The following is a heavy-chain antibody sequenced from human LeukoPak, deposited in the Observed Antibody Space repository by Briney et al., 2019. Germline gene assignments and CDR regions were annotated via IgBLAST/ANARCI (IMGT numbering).Heavy chain of an antibody. CDR2: ISTTGRTI. Sequence: PGGSLRLSCGASGFIFSDYYMSWVRQAPGKGLDWISYISTTGRTIYYADSVKGRFTISRDNDRSSLYLQMNSLRAEDTAVYYCAKARQTSSWSNIIDYWGQGTLVTVSS. D-gene: IGHD6-13*01. J-gene: IGHJ4*02. CDR1: GFIFSDYY. CDR3: AKARQTSSWSNIIDY. V-gene: IGHV3-11*01.